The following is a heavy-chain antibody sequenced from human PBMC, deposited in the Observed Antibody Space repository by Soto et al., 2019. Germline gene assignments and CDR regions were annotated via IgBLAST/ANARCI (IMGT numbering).Heavy chain of an antibody. J-gene: IGHJ5*02. CDR1: GFTFTSSA. Sequence: GASVKVSCKASGFTFTSSAVQWVRQARGQRLEWIGWIVVGSGNTNYAQKFQERVTITRDMSTSTAYMELSSLRSEDTAVYYCAALRSGSGWHNNWFDPWGQGTLVTVSS. D-gene: IGHD6-19*01. V-gene: IGHV1-58*01. CDR2: IVVGSGNT. CDR3: AALRSGSGWHNNWFDP.